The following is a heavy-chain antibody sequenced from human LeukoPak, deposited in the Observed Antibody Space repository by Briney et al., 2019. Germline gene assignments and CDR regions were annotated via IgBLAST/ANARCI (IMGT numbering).Heavy chain of an antibody. J-gene: IGHJ3*02. CDR3: ARAPSYYGSGSYYAFDI. D-gene: IGHD3-10*01. V-gene: IGHV4-30-2*01. Sequence: SQTLSLTCAVSGGSISSGGYSWSWIRQPPGKGLEWIGYIYHSGSTYYNPSLKSRVTISVDRSKHQFSLKLSSVTAADTAVYYCARAPSYYGSGSYYAFDIWGQGTMVTVSS. CDR1: GGSISSGGYS. CDR2: IYHSGST.